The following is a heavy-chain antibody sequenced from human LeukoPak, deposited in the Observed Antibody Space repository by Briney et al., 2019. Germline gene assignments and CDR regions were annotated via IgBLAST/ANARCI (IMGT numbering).Heavy chain of an antibody. CDR3: ARGTAGDAFDI. CDR2: VIPIFGIA. CDR1: AATFTTYA. Sequence: SVKVSCKASAATFTTYATSWVRHAPEQGIEWMGRVIPIFGIANYAQKFEGRVTITADKSTSTAYMELSSLRSEDTAVYYCARGTAGDAFDIWGQGTMVTVSS. J-gene: IGHJ3*02. D-gene: IGHD6-13*01. V-gene: IGHV1-69*04.